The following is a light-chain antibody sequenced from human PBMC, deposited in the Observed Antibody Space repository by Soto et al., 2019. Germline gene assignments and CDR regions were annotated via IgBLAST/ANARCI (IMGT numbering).Light chain of an antibody. V-gene: IGLV4-60*02. CDR2: LEGSGSY. Sequence: QAVLTQSSSASASLGSSVKLTCTLSSGHSSYIIAWHQQQPGQAPRYLMKLEGSGSYNKGSGVPDRFSGSSSGADRYLTIPNLQFEDEADYYCETWDFNTRVFGGGTKLTVL. CDR1: SGHSSYI. CDR3: ETWDFNTRV. J-gene: IGLJ2*01.